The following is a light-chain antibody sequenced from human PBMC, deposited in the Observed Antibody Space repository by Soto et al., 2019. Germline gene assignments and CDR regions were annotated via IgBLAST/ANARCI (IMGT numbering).Light chain of an antibody. CDR2: EVS. CDR3: SSYTRSSTLV. CDR1: SSDIGVYNY. V-gene: IGLV2-14*01. J-gene: IGLJ3*02. Sequence: QSALTQPASVSGSPGQSITISCTGTSSDIGVYNYVSWYQQHPGSAPKLLIYEVSNRPSGVSNRFSGSKSGNTASLTISGLQAEDEADYYCSSYTRSSTLVFGGGTKVTVL.